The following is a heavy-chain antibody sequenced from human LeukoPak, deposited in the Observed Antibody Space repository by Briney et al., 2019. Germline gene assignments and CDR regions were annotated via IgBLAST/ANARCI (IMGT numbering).Heavy chain of an antibody. CDR3: ARKPVYGGRGSSDP. Sequence: ASVKVSRKASGYTFTNYGISWVRQAPGQGLEWTGWISAYNGKTDYAQNFQGRVTMTADTSTSTAYMEVRSLRSDDTAVYYCARKPVYGGRGSSDPWGQGTLVTVSS. V-gene: IGHV1-18*01. CDR1: GYTFTNYG. D-gene: IGHD4-23*01. CDR2: ISAYNGKT. J-gene: IGHJ5*02.